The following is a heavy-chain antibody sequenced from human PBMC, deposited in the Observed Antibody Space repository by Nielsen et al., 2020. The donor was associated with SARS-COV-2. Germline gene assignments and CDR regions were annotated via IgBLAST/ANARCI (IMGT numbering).Heavy chain of an antibody. V-gene: IGHV4-38-2*02. CDR3: ARLHEYCSGGSCYLEDLDY. J-gene: IGHJ4*02. D-gene: IGHD2-15*01. CDR1: GYSISSGYY. Sequence: GSLRLSCTVSGYSISSGYYWGWIRQPPGKGLEWIGSIYHSGSTYYNPSLKSRVTMSVDTSKNQFSLKLSSVTAADTAVYYCARLHEYCSGGSCYLEDLDYWGQGTLVTVSS. CDR2: IYHSGST.